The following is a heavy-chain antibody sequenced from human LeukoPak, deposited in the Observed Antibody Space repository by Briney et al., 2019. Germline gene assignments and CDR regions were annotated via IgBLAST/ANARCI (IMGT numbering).Heavy chain of an antibody. D-gene: IGHD6-6*01. Sequence: PGGSLGLSCAASGFTFSSYGMHWVRQAPGKGLEWVAVISYDGSNKYYADSVKGRFTISRDNSKNTLYLQMNSLRAEDTAVYYCAGAGSSSYFDYWGQGTLVTVSS. CDR2: ISYDGSNK. J-gene: IGHJ4*02. CDR1: GFTFSSYG. V-gene: IGHV3-30*03. CDR3: AGAGSSSYFDY.